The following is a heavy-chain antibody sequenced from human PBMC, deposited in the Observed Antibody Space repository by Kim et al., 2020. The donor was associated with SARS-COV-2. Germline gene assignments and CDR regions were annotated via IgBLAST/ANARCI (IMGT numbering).Heavy chain of an antibody. CDR1: GGTFSSYA. J-gene: IGHJ6*02. Sequence: SVKVSCKASGGTFSSYAISWVRQAPGQGLEWMGGIIPIFGTANYAQKFQGRVTITADESTSTAYMELSSLRSEDTAVYYCGGDSRGYYYYGMDVWGQGTTVTVSS. CDR2: IIPIFGTA. CDR3: GGDSRGYYYYGMDV. V-gene: IGHV1-69*13. D-gene: IGHD4-17*01.